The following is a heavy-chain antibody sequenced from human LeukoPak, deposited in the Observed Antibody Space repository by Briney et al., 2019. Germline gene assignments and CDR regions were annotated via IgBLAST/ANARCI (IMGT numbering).Heavy chain of an antibody. CDR3: AKVIGMGELPVADFDY. CDR1: GFTFSNCS. V-gene: IGHV3-21*04. CDR2: ITSNNSYI. J-gene: IGHJ4*02. Sequence: GGSLRLSCAGSGFTFSNCSMNWVRQAPGKGLEWVSFITSNNSYIYYADSVKGRFSISRDNAKNSLYLQMNSLRAEDTAVYYCAKVIGMGELPVADFDYWGQGTLVTVSS. D-gene: IGHD1-26*01.